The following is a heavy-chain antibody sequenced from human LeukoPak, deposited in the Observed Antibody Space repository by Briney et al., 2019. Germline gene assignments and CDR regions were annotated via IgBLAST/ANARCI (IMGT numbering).Heavy chain of an antibody. Sequence: ASVKVSRKAAGYPFTSYDINRVRQATGQGLEWMGWMNPNSGNTGYAQKFQGRVTLTRNTSISTAYMELSSLRSEDTAVYFCARGFCEMDVWGKGTTVTVPS. V-gene: IGHV1-8*03. CDR2: MNPNSGNT. J-gene: IGHJ6*04. CDR1: GYPFTSYD. D-gene: IGHD2-21*01. CDR3: ARGFCEMDV.